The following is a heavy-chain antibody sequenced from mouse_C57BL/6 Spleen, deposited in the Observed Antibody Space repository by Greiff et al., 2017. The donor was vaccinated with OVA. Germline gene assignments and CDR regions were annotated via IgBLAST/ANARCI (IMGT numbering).Heavy chain of an antibody. CDR1: GFTFSSYG. CDR3: ASYDYDPF. D-gene: IGHD2-4*01. CDR2: ISSGGSYT. J-gene: IGHJ3*01. Sequence: EVQGVESGGDLVKPGGSLKLSCAASGFTFSSYGMSWVRQTPDKRLEWVATISSGGSYTYYPDSVKGRFTISRDNAKNTLYLQMSSLKSEDTAMYYCASYDYDPFWGQGTLVTVSA. V-gene: IGHV5-6*01.